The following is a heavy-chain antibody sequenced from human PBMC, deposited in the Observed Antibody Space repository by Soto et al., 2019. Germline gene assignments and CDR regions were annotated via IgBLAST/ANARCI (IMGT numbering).Heavy chain of an antibody. D-gene: IGHD4-17*01. J-gene: IGHJ4*02. Sequence: QVQLVQSGAEVKKSGASVKVSCKASGYTFTSYGISWVRQAPGQGLEWMGWISAYNGNTNYAQKLQGRVTMTTDTSTSTAYMELRSLRSDDTAVYYCARDHTDYGDYEEALDYWGQGTLVTVSS. V-gene: IGHV1-18*01. CDR1: GYTFTSYG. CDR2: ISAYNGNT. CDR3: ARDHTDYGDYEEALDY.